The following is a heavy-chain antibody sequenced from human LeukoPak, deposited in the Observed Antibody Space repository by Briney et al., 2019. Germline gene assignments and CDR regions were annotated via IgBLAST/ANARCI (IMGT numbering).Heavy chain of an antibody. Sequence: GASVKVSFTASGGTFSIYATSWVRQAPGQGLEWMGWISAYNGNTNYAQKLQGRVTMTTDTSTSTAYMELRSLRSDDTAVYYCARGLLRYSGSSGGYWGQGTLVTVSS. CDR2: ISAYNGNT. CDR3: ARGLLRYSGSSGGY. D-gene: IGHD1-26*01. V-gene: IGHV1-18*01. J-gene: IGHJ4*02. CDR1: GGTFSIYA.